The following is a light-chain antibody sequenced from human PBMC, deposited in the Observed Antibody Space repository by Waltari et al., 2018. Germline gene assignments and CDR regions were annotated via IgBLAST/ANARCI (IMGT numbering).Light chain of an antibody. Sequence: QSALTQPASVSGSPGQSITISCTGTRSDVGGYTFVSWYQQHPGKAPKLIIYDVTERPSGVSHRFSGSKSGNTASLTISGLQAEDEADYYCSSYTSTSSYVFGAETKVTVL. CDR1: RSDVGGYTF. V-gene: IGLV2-14*01. CDR2: DVT. CDR3: SSYTSTSSYV. J-gene: IGLJ1*01.